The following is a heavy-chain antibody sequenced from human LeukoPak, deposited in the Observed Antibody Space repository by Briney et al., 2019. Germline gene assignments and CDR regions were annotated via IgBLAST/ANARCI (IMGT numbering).Heavy chain of an antibody. CDR3: AKSVVVAATLGYFDY. J-gene: IGHJ4*02. D-gene: IGHD2-15*01. Sequence: GGSLRLSCAASGFTFSSYSMNWVRQAPGKGLEWVSGISWNSGSIGYADSVKGRFTISRDNAKNSLYLQMNSLRAEDTALYYCAKSVVVAATLGYFDYWGQGTLVTVSS. CDR2: ISWNSGSI. V-gene: IGHV3-9*01. CDR1: GFTFSSYS.